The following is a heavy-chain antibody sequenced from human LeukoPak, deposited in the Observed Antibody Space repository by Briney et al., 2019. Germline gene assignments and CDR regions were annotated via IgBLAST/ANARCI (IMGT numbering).Heavy chain of an antibody. V-gene: IGHV1-69*13. CDR3: ARVGGYDYRLDY. CDR2: IIPIFGTA. CDR1: GYTLTELS. J-gene: IGHJ4*02. D-gene: IGHD5-12*01. Sequence: SVKVSCKVSGYTLTELSMHWVRQAPGKGLEWMGGIIPIFGTANYAQKFQGRVTITADESTSTAYMELSSLRSEDTAVYYCARVGGYDYRLDYWGQGTLVTVSS.